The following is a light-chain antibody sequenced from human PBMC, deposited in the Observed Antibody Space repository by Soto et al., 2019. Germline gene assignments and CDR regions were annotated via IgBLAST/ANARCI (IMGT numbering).Light chain of an antibody. J-gene: IGLJ2*01. CDR1: SSNIGAGYD. V-gene: IGLV1-40*01. CDR2: GNS. CDR3: QSYDSSLSGSI. Sequence: QSVLKQPPSVSGAPGQRVTISCTGSSSNIGAGYDVHWYQQLPGTAPKLLIYGNSNRPSGVPDRFSGSKSGTSASLASTGLQAEDDADYYCQSYDSSLSGSIFGGGTKLPVL.